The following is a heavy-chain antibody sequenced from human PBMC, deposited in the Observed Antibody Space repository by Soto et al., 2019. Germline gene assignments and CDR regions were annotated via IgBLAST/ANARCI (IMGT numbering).Heavy chain of an antibody. Sequence: QVQLVQSGAEVKKPGASVKVSCKASGYTFTGYYMHWVRQAPGQGLEWMGWINPNSGGTNYAQKSQGRVTMTRDKSSSTAYMELSRLISDETAVYYCATDPPSPICSGGSCYSGIPRSCFDYWGQGTLVTVSS. J-gene: IGHJ4*02. CDR3: ATDPPSPICSGGSCYSGIPRSCFDY. D-gene: IGHD2-15*01. CDR2: INPNSGGT. CDR1: GYTFTGYY. V-gene: IGHV1-2*02.